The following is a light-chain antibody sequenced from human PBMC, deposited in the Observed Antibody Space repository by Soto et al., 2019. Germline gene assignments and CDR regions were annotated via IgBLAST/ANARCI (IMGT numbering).Light chain of an antibody. V-gene: IGLV2-8*01. CDR3: NSYAGSNNLV. Sequence: QSALTQPPSASGSPGQSVTISRTGTSSDVGGYNYVSWYQQHPGKAPKLMIYEVSYRPSGVPDRFSGSKSGNTASLTVSGLQTEDEADYYCNSYAGSNNLVFGGGTKLTVL. CDR2: EVS. CDR1: SSDVGGYNY. J-gene: IGLJ2*01.